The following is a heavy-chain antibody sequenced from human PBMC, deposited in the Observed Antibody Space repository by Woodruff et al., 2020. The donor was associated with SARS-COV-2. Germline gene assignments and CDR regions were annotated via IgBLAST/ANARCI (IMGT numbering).Heavy chain of an antibody. J-gene: IGHJ3*02. CDR3: ARDRGVTTGAAFDI. V-gene: IGHV4-38-2*02. CDR2: IYHSGST. Sequence: YSISSGYYWGWIRQPPGKGLEWIGSIYHSGSTYYNPSLKSRVTISVDTSKNQFSLKLSSVTAADTAVYYCARDRGVTTGAAFDIWGQGTMVTVSS. D-gene: IGHD4-17*01. CDR1: YSISSGYY.